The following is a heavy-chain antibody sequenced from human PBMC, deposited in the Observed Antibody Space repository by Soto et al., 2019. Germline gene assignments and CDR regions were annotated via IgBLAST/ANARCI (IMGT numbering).Heavy chain of an antibody. J-gene: IGHJ3*02. Sequence: EVQLVESGGGLIQPGGSLRLSCAASGFTVSSNYMSWVRQAPGKGLEWVSVIYSGGSTYYADSVKGRFTISSDNSKNKLYIQRNSLRAEDTAVYYCARGEGGHDAFDIWGQGTMVTVSS. V-gene: IGHV3-53*01. CDR1: GFTVSSNY. D-gene: IGHD1-26*01. CDR2: IYSGGST. CDR3: ARGEGGHDAFDI.